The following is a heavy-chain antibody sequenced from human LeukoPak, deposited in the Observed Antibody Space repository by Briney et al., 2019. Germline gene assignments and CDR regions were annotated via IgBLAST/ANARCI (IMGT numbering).Heavy chain of an antibody. CDR3: TRDYGVLFDY. D-gene: IGHD4-17*01. Sequence: GGSLRLSCAASGFTFSGSAIHWVRQASGKGLEWVGRIRSKANSYATSSAASVKGRFTISRDDSNNTAYLQMNSLKTEDTAVYYCTRDYGVLFDYWGQGTLVTVSS. J-gene: IGHJ4*02. V-gene: IGHV3-73*01. CDR1: GFTFSGSA. CDR2: IRSKANSYAT.